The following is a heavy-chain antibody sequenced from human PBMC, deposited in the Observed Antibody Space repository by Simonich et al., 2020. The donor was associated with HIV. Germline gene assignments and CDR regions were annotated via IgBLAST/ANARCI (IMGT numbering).Heavy chain of an antibody. V-gene: IGHV4-4*07. D-gene: IGHD1-26*01. CDR3: ARDQWETTGDFDI. J-gene: IGHJ3*02. Sequence: QVQLQESGPGLLQPSETLSLTCTVSFGSISGYYWNWIRQSPGKGLEWIGRIYPTGSTNYNPSLKIRVTLSVDKSKNQFSLKLTSVTAADTAVYYCARDQWETTGDFDIWGQGTLVTVSS. CDR2: IYPTGST. CDR1: FGSISGYY.